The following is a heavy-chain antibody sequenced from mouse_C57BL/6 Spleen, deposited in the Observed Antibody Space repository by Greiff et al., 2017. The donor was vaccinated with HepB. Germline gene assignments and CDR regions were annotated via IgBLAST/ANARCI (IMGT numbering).Heavy chain of an antibody. V-gene: IGHV5-17*01. CDR2: ISSGSSTI. CDR1: GFTFSDYG. CDR3: ARDDGYEFAY. D-gene: IGHD2-3*01. J-gene: IGHJ3*01. Sequence: EVKLVESGGGLVKPGGSLKLSCAASGFTFSDYGMHWVRQAPEKGLEWVAYISSGSSTIYYADTVKGRFTISRDNAKNTLFLQMTSLRSEDTAMYYCARDDGYEFAYWGQGTLVTVSA.